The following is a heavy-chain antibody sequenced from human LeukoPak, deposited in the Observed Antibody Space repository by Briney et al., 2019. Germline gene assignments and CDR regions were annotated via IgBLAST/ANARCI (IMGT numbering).Heavy chain of an antibody. CDR2: ISGSGGST. Sequence: GGSLSLSCAASGFTFSSYAMSWVRQAPGKGLEWVSAISGSGGSTYYADSVKGRFTISRDNSQNTLYLQMGGLRVEDMAVYYCARVVGGGNFDYWGQGTLVTVSS. CDR1: GFTFSSYA. D-gene: IGHD2-2*01. J-gene: IGHJ4*02. V-gene: IGHV3-23*01. CDR3: ARVVGGGNFDY.